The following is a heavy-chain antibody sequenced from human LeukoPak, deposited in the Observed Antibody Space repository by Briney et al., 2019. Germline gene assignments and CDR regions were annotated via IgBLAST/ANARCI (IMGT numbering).Heavy chain of an antibody. CDR1: GLTFSSFS. CDR2: ISSSSSYT. D-gene: IGHD6-19*01. V-gene: IGHV3-21*01. CDR3: ARASSGWAVDLYYFDN. J-gene: IGHJ4*02. Sequence: GQSLRLSCAASGLTFSSFSMNWVRQAPGKGLEWVSSISSSSSYTYYADSVKGRFTVSRDNAKNSLYLQMNSLRAEDTAVYYCARASSGWAVDLYYFDNWGQGTLVAVSS.